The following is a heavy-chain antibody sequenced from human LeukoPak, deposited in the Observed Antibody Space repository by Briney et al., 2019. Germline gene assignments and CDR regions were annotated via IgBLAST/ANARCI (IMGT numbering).Heavy chain of an antibody. D-gene: IGHD2-21*02. V-gene: IGHV3-30*02. CDR2: IRYDGSNK. CDR3: AREMLVTRAFDP. CDR1: GFTFSSYG. J-gene: IGHJ5*02. Sequence: GGSLRLSCAASGFTFSSYGMHWVRQAPGKGLEWVAFIRYDGSNKYYADSVKGRFTISRDNSKNTLYLQMNSLRAEDTSVYYCAREMLVTRAFDPWGQGTLSPSPQ.